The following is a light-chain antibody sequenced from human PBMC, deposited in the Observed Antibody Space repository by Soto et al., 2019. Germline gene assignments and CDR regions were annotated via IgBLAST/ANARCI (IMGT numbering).Light chain of an antibody. CDR1: QGISSY. Sequence: DIQLTQSPSFLSASVGDRVTITCRASQGISSYLAWHQQKPGKAPELLIYGASTLYDGLPSRFSSSGSGTEFILRISSLQPEDCATYYCQQLKACRVTSGPGTKVD. V-gene: IGKV1-9*01. CDR3: QQLKACRVT. J-gene: IGKJ3*01. CDR2: GAS.